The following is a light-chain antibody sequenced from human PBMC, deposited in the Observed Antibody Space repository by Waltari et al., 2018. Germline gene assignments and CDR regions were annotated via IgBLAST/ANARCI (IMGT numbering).Light chain of an antibody. Sequence: DIQMTQSPSSLSASIGDTITVTCRASQNIRTYLNGYQQKPAKAPKLLIFGSSTLPRGVPSRFSGSASGTEFTLTVTNLQPDDFATYFCQQSFSSPWTFGQGTTV. J-gene: IGKJ1*01. CDR2: GSS. CDR3: QQSFSSPWT. V-gene: IGKV1-39*01. CDR1: QNIRTY.